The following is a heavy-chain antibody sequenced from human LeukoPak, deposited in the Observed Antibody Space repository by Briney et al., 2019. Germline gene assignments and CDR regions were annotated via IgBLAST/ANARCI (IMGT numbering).Heavy chain of an antibody. Sequence: GASVKVSCKASGYTLTTYYIHWVRQAPGQGLEWMGIINPSGGSTTYAQKFQGRVTMTRDTSTSTVYMELSSLRSEDTAVYYCARNALTSIAAAYFQHWGQGTLVTVSS. V-gene: IGHV1-46*01. D-gene: IGHD6-13*01. CDR2: INPSGGST. CDR3: ARNALTSIAAAYFQH. J-gene: IGHJ1*01. CDR1: GYTLTTYY.